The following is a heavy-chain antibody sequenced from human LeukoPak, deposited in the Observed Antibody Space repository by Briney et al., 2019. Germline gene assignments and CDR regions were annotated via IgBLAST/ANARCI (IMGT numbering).Heavy chain of an antibody. CDR3: ARSSYFSGGSCYSDY. CDR1: GPIFASYW. CDR2: IYRGDSKT. J-gene: IGHJ4*02. V-gene: IGHV5-51*01. D-gene: IGHD2-15*01. Sequence: GASLQICGKCAGPIFASYWIGGGRQLAGKGEEGGGIIYRGDSKTRNSPSLQGQVDISADKSISTAYLQWSSLKASDTAMYYCARSSYFSGGSCYSDYWGQGTLVTVSS.